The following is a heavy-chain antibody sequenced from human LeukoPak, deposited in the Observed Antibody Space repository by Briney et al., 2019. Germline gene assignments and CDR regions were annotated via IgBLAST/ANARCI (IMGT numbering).Heavy chain of an antibody. J-gene: IGHJ4*02. Sequence: PGGSLRLSCAASGFXVSINYISWVRQAPGEGLEWVSVIYTTGKTYYADSVKGRFSISRDNSKNTVYLQMNSLRAEDTAVYYCAKVSPTGRAFDCWGQGTLVTVSS. D-gene: IGHD1-1*01. V-gene: IGHV3-53*01. CDR3: AKVSPTGRAFDC. CDR2: IYTTGKT. CDR1: GFXVSINY.